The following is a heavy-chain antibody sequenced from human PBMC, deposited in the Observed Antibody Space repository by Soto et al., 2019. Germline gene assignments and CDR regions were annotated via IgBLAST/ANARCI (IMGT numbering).Heavy chain of an antibody. CDR3: ARLNYYGSGSYFFMVPDYYGMDV. CDR1: GYTFTSYA. J-gene: IGHJ6*02. Sequence: ASVKVSCKASGYTFTSYAISWVRQAPGQGLEWMGWISAYNGNTNYAQKLQGRVTMTTDTSTSTAYMELRSLRSDDTAVYYCARLNYYGSGSYFFMVPDYYGMDVWGQGTTVTVSS. CDR2: ISAYNGNT. D-gene: IGHD3-10*01. V-gene: IGHV1-18*01.